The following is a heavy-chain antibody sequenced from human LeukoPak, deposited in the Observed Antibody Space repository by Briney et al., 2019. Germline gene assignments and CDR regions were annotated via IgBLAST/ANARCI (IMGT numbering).Heavy chain of an antibody. Sequence: GESLRLSCTASGFTFSSYSMNWVRHAPGKGLEWVSSISISSNYIYYADSAKGRFTISRDNAKNSLYLQMNSLRAEDTAVYYCARMYYVRGVLFYYFDYWGQGTLVTLSS. CDR1: GFTFSSYS. V-gene: IGHV3-21*01. CDR3: ARMYYVRGVLFYYFDY. CDR2: ISISSNYI. J-gene: IGHJ4*02. D-gene: IGHD3-10*01.